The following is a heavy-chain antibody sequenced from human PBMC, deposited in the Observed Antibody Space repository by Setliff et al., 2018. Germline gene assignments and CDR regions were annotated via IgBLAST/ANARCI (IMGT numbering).Heavy chain of an antibody. J-gene: IGHJ4*02. Sequence: PGESLRLSCAASGVTVSAYDMSWVRQAPGKGLEWASLLDNDGSTYYSDSVKGRFTISRGTSKNTLYLQMSSLRTEDTAVYYCRLWFGELLRDYWGQGTLVTVSS. D-gene: IGHD3-10*01. V-gene: IGHV3-53*01. CDR2: LDNDGST. CDR1: GVTVSAYD. CDR3: RLWFGELLRDY.